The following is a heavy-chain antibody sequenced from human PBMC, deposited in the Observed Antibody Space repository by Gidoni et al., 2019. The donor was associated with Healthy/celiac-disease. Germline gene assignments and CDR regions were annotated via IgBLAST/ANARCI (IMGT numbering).Heavy chain of an antibody. CDR2: IYYSGST. J-gene: IGHJ4*02. Sequence: QLQLQESGPGLVQPSATLSLPCTVSGGSISSSSYYWGWIRQPPGKGLEWIGSIYYSGSTYYNPSLKSRVTRSVETSKNQFSLKRSSVTAADTAVYYGARHGSGSKNFDYWGQGTLVTVSS. CDR1: GGSISSSSYY. D-gene: IGHD2-2*03. CDR3: ARHGSGSKNFDY. V-gene: IGHV4-39*01.